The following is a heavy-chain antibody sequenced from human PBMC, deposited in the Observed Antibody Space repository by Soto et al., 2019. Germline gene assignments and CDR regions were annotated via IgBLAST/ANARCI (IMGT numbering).Heavy chain of an antibody. CDR1: GGSMSEYF. D-gene: IGHD3-10*01. CDR2: IYYLGST. V-gene: IGHV4-59*01. J-gene: IGHJ4*02. CDR3: ARDGYDGSGSPYPAY. Sequence: QVQLQESGPGQVKPSENLSLTCSVSGGSMSEYFWSWIRQSPGKGLEWIGYIYYLGSTDYNPSLKSRVTISVDMSKRQFSLRLTSVTAADTAVYYCARDGYDGSGSPYPAYWGPGTQVTVSS.